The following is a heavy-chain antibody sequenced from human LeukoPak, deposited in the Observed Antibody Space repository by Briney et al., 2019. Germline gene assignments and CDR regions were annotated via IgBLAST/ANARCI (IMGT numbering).Heavy chain of an antibody. CDR2: IYYSGST. J-gene: IGHJ4*02. V-gene: IGHV4-39*07. CDR3: ARVYYYDSSGPLDY. D-gene: IGHD3-22*01. CDR1: GGSISSSSYY. Sequence: PSETLSLTCTVSGGSISSSSYYWGWIRQPPGKGLEWIGSIYYSGSTYYNPSLKSRVTISVDTSKNQFSLKLTSVTAADTAAYYCARVYYYDSSGPLDYWGQGTLVTVSS.